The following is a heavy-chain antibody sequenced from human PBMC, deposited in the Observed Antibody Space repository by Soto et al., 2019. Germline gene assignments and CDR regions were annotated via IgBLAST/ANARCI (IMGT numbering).Heavy chain of an antibody. Sequence: SETLSLTCSVSGDSITSYYWSWIRQPPGKGLEWIAYIYYTGGTNYNPSLKSRVTLSVDTSKNQFSLKLTSVTAADTAVYYCARAQLYYENSGLIDPYYGMDVWGPGTKVTVSS. V-gene: IGHV4-59*01. J-gene: IGHJ6*02. CDR2: IYYTGGT. CDR3: ARAQLYYENSGLIDPYYGMDV. D-gene: IGHD3-22*01. CDR1: GDSITSYY.